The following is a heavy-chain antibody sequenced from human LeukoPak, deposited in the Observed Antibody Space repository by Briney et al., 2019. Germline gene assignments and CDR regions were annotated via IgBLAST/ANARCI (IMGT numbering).Heavy chain of an antibody. CDR1: GYTFTSYY. Sequence: VASVKVSCTASGYTFTSYYMHWVRQAPGQGLEWVGIINPSGGSTRYAQKFQGRVTMTRDTSTSTVYMELSSLRSEDTAVYYCARDTHVTYYYDSSGSLVDYWGQGTLVTVSS. CDR3: ARDTHVTYYYDSSGSLVDY. CDR2: INPSGGST. V-gene: IGHV1-46*01. J-gene: IGHJ4*02. D-gene: IGHD3-22*01.